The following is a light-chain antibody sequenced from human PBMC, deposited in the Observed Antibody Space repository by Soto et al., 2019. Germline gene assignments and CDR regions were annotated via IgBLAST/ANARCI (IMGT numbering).Light chain of an antibody. V-gene: IGKV3-15*01. CDR2: DTS. CDR1: KGIGDT. Sequence: EIVMTQSPATLSVSPWEGATLSCRASKGIGDTLDWYQQKPGQTPRLLIYDTSIRANGVPARFSGSRSGAEFTHNISSLQSEDFAVYYCQHYVTWPLTFGGGTKVESK. J-gene: IGKJ4*02. CDR3: QHYVTWPLT.